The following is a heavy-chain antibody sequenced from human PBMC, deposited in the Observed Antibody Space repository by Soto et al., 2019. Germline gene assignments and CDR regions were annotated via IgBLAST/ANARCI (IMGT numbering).Heavy chain of an antibody. Sequence: QVQLVQSGAEVKKPGASVKVSCKASGYTFTSYGISWVRQAPGQGLERMGWISAYNGNTNYAQKLQGRVTMTTDTSTSTAYMALRSLSSDDTAVYYCARDGGDCSSTSCFGYGGYYYYYMDVWGKGTTVTVSS. V-gene: IGHV1-18*01. D-gene: IGHD2-2*01. J-gene: IGHJ6*03. CDR1: GYTFTSYG. CDR3: ARDGGDCSSTSCFGYGGYYYYYMDV. CDR2: ISAYNGNT.